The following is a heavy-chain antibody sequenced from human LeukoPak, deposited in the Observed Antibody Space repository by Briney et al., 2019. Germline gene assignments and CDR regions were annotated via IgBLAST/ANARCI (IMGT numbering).Heavy chain of an antibody. Sequence: PSQTLSITCAVSGGSISSGGYSWSWIRQPPGKGLEWIGYIYHSGSTYYNPSLKSRVTISVDRSKNQFSLKLSSVTAADTAVYYCARTLWGSRTTVYYYYYGMDVWGQGTTVTVSS. D-gene: IGHD6-13*01. V-gene: IGHV4-30-2*01. CDR3: ARTLWGSRTTVYYYYYGMDV. J-gene: IGHJ6*02. CDR1: GGSISSGGYS. CDR2: IYHSGST.